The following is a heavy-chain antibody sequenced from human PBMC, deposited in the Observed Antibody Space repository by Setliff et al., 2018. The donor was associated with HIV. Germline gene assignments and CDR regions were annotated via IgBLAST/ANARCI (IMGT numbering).Heavy chain of an antibody. Sequence: ASVKVSCKASGYIFTAYAMHWVRQAPGQRLEWMGWINAGNGNTKYSQRFQGRVTITRDTSASTAYMELSSLRSEDTAVYYCARAADYDFWSGYSSGWFDPWGQGTLVTVSS. CDR3: ARAADYDFWSGYSSGWFDP. J-gene: IGHJ5*02. V-gene: IGHV1-3*01. D-gene: IGHD3-3*01. CDR1: GYIFTAYA. CDR2: INAGNGNT.